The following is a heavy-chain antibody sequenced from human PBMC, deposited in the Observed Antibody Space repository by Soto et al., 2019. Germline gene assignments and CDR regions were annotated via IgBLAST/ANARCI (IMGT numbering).Heavy chain of an antibody. CDR3: ARPNRHYYYYGMDV. CDR1: GFTFSSYA. Sequence: GGSLRLSCAASGFTFSSYAMHWVRQAPGKGLEWVAVISYDGSNKYYADSVKGRFTISRDNSKNTLYLQMNSLRAEDTAVYYCARPNRHYYYYGMDVWGQGTTVTSP. V-gene: IGHV3-30-3*01. CDR2: ISYDGSNK. J-gene: IGHJ6*02. D-gene: IGHD7-27*01.